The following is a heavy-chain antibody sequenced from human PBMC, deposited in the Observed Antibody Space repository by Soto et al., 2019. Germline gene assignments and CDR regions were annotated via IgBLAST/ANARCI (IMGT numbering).Heavy chain of an antibody. V-gene: IGHV1-69*01. CDR3: GRGLVVVPAAIPDYYYYYGMDV. CDR1: GGTFSSYA. D-gene: IGHD2-2*02. Sequence: QVQLVQSGAEVKKPGSSVKVSCKASGGTFSSYAISWVRQAPGQGLEWMGGLIPIFGTANYAQKFQGRVTITADESTNTAYMELSRLRSEDTAVYYCGRGLVVVPAAIPDYYYYYGMDVWGQGTTVTVSS. CDR2: LIPIFGTA. J-gene: IGHJ6*02.